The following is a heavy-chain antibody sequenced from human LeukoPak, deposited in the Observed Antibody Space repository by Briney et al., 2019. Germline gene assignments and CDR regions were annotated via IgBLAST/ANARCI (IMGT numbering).Heavy chain of an antibody. Sequence: GASVNVSCKASGGTFSSYAISWVRQAPGQGLEWMGGIIPIFGTANYAQKFQGRVTITTDESTSTAYMELSSLRSEDTAVYYCARGGVVPAALDDAFDIWGQGTMVTVSS. CDR1: GGTFSSYA. J-gene: IGHJ3*02. CDR3: ARGGVVPAALDDAFDI. V-gene: IGHV1-69*05. CDR2: IIPIFGTA. D-gene: IGHD2-2*01.